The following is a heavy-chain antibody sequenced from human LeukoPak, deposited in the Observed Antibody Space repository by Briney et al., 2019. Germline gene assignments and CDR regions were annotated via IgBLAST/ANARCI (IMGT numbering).Heavy chain of an antibody. CDR1: EYAFTGYD. CDR3: AVEGSGCSWNLYP. Sequence: EASVKLSCKASEYAFTGYDMHWVRQAPGQGLEWMGWINPDSGGTNYAQKFQGRVTMTRDTSIRTAYMKVSRLRSDGTAVYYCAVEGSGCSWNLYPSGQGTLVTVSS. J-gene: IGHJ5*02. CDR2: INPDSGGT. D-gene: IGHD2-15*01. V-gene: IGHV1-2*02.